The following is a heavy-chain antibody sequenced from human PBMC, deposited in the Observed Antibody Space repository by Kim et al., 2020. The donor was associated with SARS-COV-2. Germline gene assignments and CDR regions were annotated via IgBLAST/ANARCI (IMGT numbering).Heavy chain of an antibody. J-gene: IGHJ3*02. Sequence: GGSLRLSCAASGFTFSDYYMSWIRQAPGKGLEWVSYISSSGSTIYYADSVKGRFTISRDNAKNSLYLQMNSLRAEDTAVYYCASSQYPADAFDIWGQGTMVTVSS. CDR1: GFTFSDYY. CDR3: ASSQYPADAFDI. CDR2: ISSSGSTI. V-gene: IGHV3-11*01. D-gene: IGHD2-2*01.